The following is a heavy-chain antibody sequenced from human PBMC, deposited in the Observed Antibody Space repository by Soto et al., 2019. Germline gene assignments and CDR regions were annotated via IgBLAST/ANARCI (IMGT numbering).Heavy chain of an antibody. J-gene: IGHJ4*02. D-gene: IGHD3-16*01. Sequence: QVQLVQSGAEVKKPGASVKVSCKASGYSFISSGISWVRQAPGQGLEWMAWISGHKGSTKYAQKFQGRVTVATDTSTTTAYMELRSLRSDDTAVYYCARVSEGGTFPFDFWGQGTLVTVSS. CDR1: GYSFISSG. CDR2: ISGHKGST. V-gene: IGHV1-18*01. CDR3: ARVSEGGTFPFDF.